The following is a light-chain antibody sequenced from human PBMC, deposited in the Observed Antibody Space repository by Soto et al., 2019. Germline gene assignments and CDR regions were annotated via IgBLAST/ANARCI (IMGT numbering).Light chain of an antibody. CDR3: QQYNSNWAT. V-gene: IGKV1-5*03. J-gene: IGKJ1*01. CDR2: KAS. CDR1: QSISNI. Sequence: IQMTQSPSSLSASVGDRVTITCRASQSISNILNWYQQKPGKAPKVLIYKASSLESGVPSRFSGSGSGTEFTLSISSLQPDDFATYYCQQYNSNWATFGQGTKVDIK.